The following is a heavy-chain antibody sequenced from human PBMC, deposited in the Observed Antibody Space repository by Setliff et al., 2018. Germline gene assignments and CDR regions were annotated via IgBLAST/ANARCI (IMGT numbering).Heavy chain of an antibody. CDR3: ARDGGEY. D-gene: IGHD3-16*01. V-gene: IGHV4-34*01. Sequence: SETLSLTCAVYGGSFSGYYWTWIRQPPGEGLEWIGEINHSGSTNYNPSLKSRVTISVDTSKNQFSLKLSSVTAADTAVYYCARDGGEYWGQGTLVTVSS. CDR1: GGSFSGYY. CDR2: INHSGST. J-gene: IGHJ4*02.